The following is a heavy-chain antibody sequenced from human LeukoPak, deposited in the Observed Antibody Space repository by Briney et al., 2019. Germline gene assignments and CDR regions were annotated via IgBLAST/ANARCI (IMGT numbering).Heavy chain of an antibody. CDR2: ISAYNGNT. Sequence: ASVKVSCKASGYTFTNYGISWVRQAPGQGLEWMGWISAYNGNTNYAQKLQGRVTMTTDTSTSTAYMDLRSLRSDDTAVYYCAKSRDGYNSLFDYWGQGTLVTVSS. D-gene: IGHD5-24*01. CDR3: AKSRDGYNSLFDY. J-gene: IGHJ4*02. V-gene: IGHV1-18*01. CDR1: GYTFTNYG.